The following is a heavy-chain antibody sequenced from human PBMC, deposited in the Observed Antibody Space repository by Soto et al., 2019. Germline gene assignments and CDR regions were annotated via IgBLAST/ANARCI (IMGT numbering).Heavy chain of an antibody. CDR2: IFHDGNT. CDR1: GASIGSGGW. J-gene: IGHJ5*02. CDR3: ARHEGWTGPDQ. Sequence: SESLSLTCAVSGASIGSGGWWSWVRQPPGKGLEWIAEIFHDGNTNYSPSLKSRVTISVDKSQNQFSLNVYSVTAADTAVYYCARHEGWTGPDQWGQGTLVTVSS. V-gene: IGHV4-4*02. D-gene: IGHD2-8*02.